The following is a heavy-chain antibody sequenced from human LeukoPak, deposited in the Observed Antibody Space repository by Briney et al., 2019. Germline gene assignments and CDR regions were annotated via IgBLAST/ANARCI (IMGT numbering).Heavy chain of an antibody. CDR3: ARLYGMDLGH. Sequence: GESLKISCKGSGYNFNTYWNAWVRQLPGKSLLELGIIYPRNSDTRYSPSFQGQVTISVDKSISTASLKLSSLKASDTAAYYCARLYGMDLGHWGRGTLLPVSS. V-gene: IGHV5-51*01. CDR2: IYPRNSDT. D-gene: IGHD2-2*03. CDR1: GYNFNTYW. J-gene: IGHJ4*02.